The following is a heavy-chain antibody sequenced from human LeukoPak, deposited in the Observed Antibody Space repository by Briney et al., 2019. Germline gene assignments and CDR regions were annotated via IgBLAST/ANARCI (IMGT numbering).Heavy chain of an antibody. V-gene: IGHV1-2*02. CDR3: AREPGTATGY. D-gene: IGHD1-1*01. J-gene: IGHJ4*02. CDR1: GYTFTRYY. CDR2: IYPNTGGT. Sequence: GASVKVSCKASGYTFTRYYLHWVRQAPGQGLEWMGWIYPNTGGTKSTQKFQGRVSMTRDTSITTAYMEIHRLTSDDTAIYYCAREPGTATGYWGQGTLVTVSS.